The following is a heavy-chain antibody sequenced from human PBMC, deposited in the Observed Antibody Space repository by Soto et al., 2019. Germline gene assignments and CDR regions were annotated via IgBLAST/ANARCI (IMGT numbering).Heavy chain of an antibody. J-gene: IGHJ3*02. CDR3: AGDLADRLPTDAFDI. CDR1: GFTFSSYS. Sequence: GGSLRLSCAASGFTFSSYSMNWVRQAPGKGLEWVSSISSSSSYIYSADSVKGRFTISRDNAKNSLYLQMNSLRAEDTAVYYCAGDLADRLPTDAFDIWGQGTMVTVSS. D-gene: IGHD4-17*01. CDR2: ISSSSSYI. V-gene: IGHV3-21*01.